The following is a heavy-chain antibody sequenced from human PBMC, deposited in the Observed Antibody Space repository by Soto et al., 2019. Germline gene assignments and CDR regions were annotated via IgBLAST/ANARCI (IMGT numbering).Heavy chain of an antibody. J-gene: IGHJ5*02. D-gene: IGHD4-17*01. CDR2: MNPNSGDT. CDR1: GNTSTNYD. Sequence: ASVKVSCKASGNTSTNYDINWVRQATGQGLEYLGWMNPNSGDTAYVQKFQGRVTMTWDTSITTAYMELRSLRSEDTAVYFCARGVKYGAYSRWFDPWGQGTLVTVSS. CDR3: ARGVKYGAYSRWFDP. V-gene: IGHV1-8*01.